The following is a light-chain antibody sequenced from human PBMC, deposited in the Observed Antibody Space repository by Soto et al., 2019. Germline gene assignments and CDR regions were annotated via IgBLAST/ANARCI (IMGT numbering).Light chain of an antibody. Sequence: QSALTQPPSASGSPGQSVTISCTGTSTDHYGSNYVSWYQQHPGKVPKLIIYEVTQRPSGVPDRFSGSKSGNTASLTVSGLQAEDEADYYCSSFAGSNNFPYVFGTGTKVTVL. J-gene: IGLJ1*01. CDR3: SSFAGSNNFPYV. CDR2: EVT. CDR1: STDHYGSNY. V-gene: IGLV2-8*01.